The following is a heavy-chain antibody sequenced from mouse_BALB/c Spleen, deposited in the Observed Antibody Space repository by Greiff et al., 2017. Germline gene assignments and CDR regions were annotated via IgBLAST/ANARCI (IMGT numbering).Heavy chain of an antibody. D-gene: IGHD2-14*01. CDR1: GYTFTNYW. V-gene: IGHV1-63*02. Sequence: VQLQQSGAELVRPGTSVKISCKASGYTFTNYWLGWVKQRPGHGLEWIGDIYPGGGYTNYNEKFKGKATLTADTSSSTAYMQLSSLTSEDSAVYYCARLYRYDGYYAMDYWGQGTSVTVSS. CDR3: ARLYRYDGYYAMDY. J-gene: IGHJ4*01. CDR2: IYPGGGYT.